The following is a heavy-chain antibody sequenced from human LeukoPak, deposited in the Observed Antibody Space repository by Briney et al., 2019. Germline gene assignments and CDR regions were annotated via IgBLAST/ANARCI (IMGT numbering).Heavy chain of an antibody. CDR3: AKSALDVVVVAATQGDYYYMDV. CDR2: IRYDGSNK. D-gene: IGHD2-15*01. V-gene: IGHV3-30*02. J-gene: IGHJ6*03. Sequence: GGSLRLSCAASGFTFSSYGMHWVRQAPGKGLEWVAFIRYDGSNKYYADSVKGRFTISRDNSKNTLYLQMNSPRAEDTAVYYCAKSALDVVVVAATQGDYYYMDVWGKGTTVTVSS. CDR1: GFTFSSYG.